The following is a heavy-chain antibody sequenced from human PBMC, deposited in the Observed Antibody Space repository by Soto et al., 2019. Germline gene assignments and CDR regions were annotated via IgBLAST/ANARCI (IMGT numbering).Heavy chain of an antibody. Sequence: WETLSLTCTVSGGFVNSDTHSWSWIRQTPGKRLEWIGFIYSGGSTKNPSLRSRVTMSVDTSKNQFSLKLRSVIVADTAVYHCARFVRSCSATTCSTRADVWGQGITVTVSS. CDR1: GGFVNSDTHS. CDR3: ARFVRSCSATTCSTRADV. J-gene: IGHJ6*02. D-gene: IGHD2-2*01. V-gene: IGHV4-61*01. CDR2: IYSGGST.